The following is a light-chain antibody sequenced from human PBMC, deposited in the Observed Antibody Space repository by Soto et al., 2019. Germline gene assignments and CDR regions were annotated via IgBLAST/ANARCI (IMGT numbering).Light chain of an antibody. J-gene: IGLJ1*01. V-gene: IGLV2-14*01. CDR2: EVS. CDR1: SSDVGGYNY. Sequence: QSALTQPASVSGSPGQSITISCTGTSSDVGGYNYVSWYQQHPGKAPKLMIYEVSNRPSGVSNRFSGSKSGNTASLTISGLQAEDEDDYYCSSYTFSSTPYVFGTGTKVTVL. CDR3: SSYTFSSTPYV.